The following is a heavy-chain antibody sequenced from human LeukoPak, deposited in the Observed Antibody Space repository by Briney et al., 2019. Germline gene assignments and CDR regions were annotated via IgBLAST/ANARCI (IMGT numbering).Heavy chain of an antibody. CDR1: GFTFSSYA. CDR2: ISYDGSNK. Sequence: GGSLRLSCAASGFTFSSYAMHWVRQAPGKGLEWVAVISYDGSNKYYADSVKGRFTISRDNSKNTLYLQMNSLRAEDTAVYYWARGAPARTPPQPTPFDYWGQGTLVTVSS. CDR3: ARGAPARTPPQPTPFDY. D-gene: IGHD1-26*01. J-gene: IGHJ4*02. V-gene: IGHV3-30-3*01.